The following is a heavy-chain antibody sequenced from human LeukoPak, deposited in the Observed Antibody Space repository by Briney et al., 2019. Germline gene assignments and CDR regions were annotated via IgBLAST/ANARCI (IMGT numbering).Heavy chain of an antibody. CDR2: ISYDGSNK. D-gene: IGHD1-26*01. J-gene: IGHJ4*02. CDR1: GFTFSTSS. CDR3: AKGDWYFDY. V-gene: IGHV3-30-3*01. Sequence: GGSLRLSCAASGFTFSTSSMHWVRQAPGKGLEWVAVISYDGSNKYYADSVKGRFTISRDNSKNTLYLQMNSLRAEDTAVYYCAKGDWYFDYWGQGTLVTVSS.